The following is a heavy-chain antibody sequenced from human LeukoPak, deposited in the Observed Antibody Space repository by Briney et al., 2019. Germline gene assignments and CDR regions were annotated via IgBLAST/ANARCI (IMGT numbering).Heavy chain of an antibody. CDR3: AIPGIAAAGETYLDY. CDR2: ISYDGSNK. V-gene: IGHV3-30*04. CDR1: GFTFSSYA. D-gene: IGHD6-13*01. J-gene: IGHJ4*02. Sequence: GGSLRLSCAASGFTFSSYAMHWVRQAPGKGLEWVAVISYDGSNKYYADSVKGRFTISRDNSKNTLYLQVDSPRAEDTAVYYCAIPGIAAAGETYLDYWGQGTLVTVSS.